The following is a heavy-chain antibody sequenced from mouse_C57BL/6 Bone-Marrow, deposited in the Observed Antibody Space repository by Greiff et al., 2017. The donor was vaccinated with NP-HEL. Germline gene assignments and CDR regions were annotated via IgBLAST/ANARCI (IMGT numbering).Heavy chain of an antibody. V-gene: IGHV14-4*01. CDR2: IDPENGDT. CDR3: TTELRQAWFAY. J-gene: IGHJ3*01. Sequence: EVQVVESGAELVRPGASVKLSCTASGFNIKDDYMHWVKQRPEQGLEWIGWIDPENGDTEYASKFQGKATITADTSSNTAYLQLSSLTSEDTAVYYCTTELRQAWFAYWGQGTLVTVSA. D-gene: IGHD1-2*01. CDR1: GFNIKDDY.